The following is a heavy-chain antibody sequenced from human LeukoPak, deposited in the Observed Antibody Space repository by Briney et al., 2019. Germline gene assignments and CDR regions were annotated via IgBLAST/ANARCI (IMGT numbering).Heavy chain of an antibody. J-gene: IGHJ4*02. V-gene: IGHV1-2*02. CDR3: ASTTGLDD. D-gene: IGHD1-1*01. CDR1: GYTFTGYY. Sequence: ASVKVSCMASGYTFTGYYMHWVRQAPGQGLEWMGWINPNSGGTNYAQRLQGRVTMTRDTSSSTAYMELSRLRSDDTAMFYCASTTGLDDWGQGTLVTVSS. CDR2: INPNSGGT.